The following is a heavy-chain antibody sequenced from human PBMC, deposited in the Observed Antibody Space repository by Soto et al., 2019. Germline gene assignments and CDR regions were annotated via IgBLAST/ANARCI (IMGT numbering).Heavy chain of an antibody. CDR1: GFTFSSYA. Sequence: PGGSLRLSCSASGFTFSSYAMHWVRQAPGKGLEYVSAISSNGGSTYYADSVKGRFTISRDNSKNTLYLRMSSLRAEDTAVYYCVLDFWSGFDAFDIWGQGTMVTVSS. D-gene: IGHD3-3*01. CDR3: VLDFWSGFDAFDI. CDR2: ISSNGGST. V-gene: IGHV3-64D*06. J-gene: IGHJ3*02.